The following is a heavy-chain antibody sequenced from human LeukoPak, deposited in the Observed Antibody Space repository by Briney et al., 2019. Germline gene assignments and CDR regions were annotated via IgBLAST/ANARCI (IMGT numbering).Heavy chain of an antibody. J-gene: IGHJ4*02. CDR1: GFTVSGNY. D-gene: IGHD3-3*01. CDR2: IYSGGTT. CDR3: ARDGNYDFWSGFLRGHGY. Sequence: GGSLRLSCAVSGFTVSGNYMGWVRQAPGKGLEWVSLIYSGGTTYYADSVKGRFTISRDNSKNTLSLQMNSLRAEDTAVYYCARDGNYDFWSGFLRGHGYWGQGTLVTVSS. V-gene: IGHV3-53*01.